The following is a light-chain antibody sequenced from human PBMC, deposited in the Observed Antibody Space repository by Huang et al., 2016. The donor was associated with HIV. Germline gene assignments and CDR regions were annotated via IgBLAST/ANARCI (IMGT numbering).Light chain of an antibody. CDR2: WAS. Sequence: DIVMTQSPDSMTVSLGERATINCKSSQSVLHSSNNKNYLAWDQQKPGQSPKVLIYWASTRESGVPDRFSGSGSETDFTLTISSLQAEDVAVYFCHQYYSSPQTFGQGTKVEIK. J-gene: IGKJ1*01. CDR3: HQYYSSPQT. CDR1: QSVLHSSNNKNY. V-gene: IGKV4-1*01.